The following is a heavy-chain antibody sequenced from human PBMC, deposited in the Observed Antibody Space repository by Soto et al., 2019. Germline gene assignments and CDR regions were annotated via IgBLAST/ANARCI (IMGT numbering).Heavy chain of an antibody. V-gene: IGHV4-34*01. D-gene: IGHD1-26*01. Sequence: PSETLCLTCAVYGGSFSGYDGSWIRQPPGKGLEWIGEINHSGSTNYNPSLKSRVTISVDTSKNQFSLKLSSVTAADTAVYYCARGRSGRWFDPWGQGTLVTV. CDR1: GGSFSGYD. CDR2: INHSGST. CDR3: ARGRSGRWFDP. J-gene: IGHJ5*02.